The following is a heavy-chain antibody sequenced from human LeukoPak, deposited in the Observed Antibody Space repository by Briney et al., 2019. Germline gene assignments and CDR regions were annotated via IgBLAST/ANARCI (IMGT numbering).Heavy chain of an antibody. CDR3: ARVGYGDPEYFQH. D-gene: IGHD4-17*01. J-gene: IGHJ1*01. CDR2: INPSGGST. Sequence: ASVKVSCKASGYTFTSYYMHWVRQAPGQGLEWMGIINPSGGSTSYAQKFQGRVTMTRDMSTSTVYMELSSLRSEDTAVYYCARVGYGDPEYFQHWGQGTLVTVSS. CDR1: GYTFTSYY. V-gene: IGHV1-46*01.